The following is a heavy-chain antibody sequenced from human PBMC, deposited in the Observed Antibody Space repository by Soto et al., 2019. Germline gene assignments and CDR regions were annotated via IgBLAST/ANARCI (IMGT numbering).Heavy chain of an antibody. J-gene: IGHJ4*02. V-gene: IGHV3-30*18. CDR2: ISYDGRNE. Sequence: QVQLVESGGGVLQPGMSLRLSCAASGFTFSTYGMHWVRQAPRKGLEWVADISYDGRNENYADSVKGPLTISRVNSKNTMSLEMNSLRAEDTVGYYCAKGDVDYCIQGRFDYWGEGTLVTVSS. CDR3: AKGDVDYCIQGRFDY. CDR1: GFTFSTYG. D-gene: IGHD4-4*01.